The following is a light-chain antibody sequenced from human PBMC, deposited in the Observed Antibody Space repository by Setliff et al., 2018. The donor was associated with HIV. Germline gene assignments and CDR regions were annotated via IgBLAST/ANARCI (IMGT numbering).Light chain of an antibody. CDR1: SNDVGGYNY. J-gene: IGLJ1*01. CDR3: ISYTVNSTPLYV. V-gene: IGLV2-14*01. Sequence: ALTQPASVSGSPGQSITISCTGTSNDVGGYNYVSWYQQHPGKAPKLIIYEVRIRPSGVSNRFSGSKSGNTASLAISGLQAEDEADYYCISYTVNSTPLYVLGTGTKVTVL. CDR2: EVR.